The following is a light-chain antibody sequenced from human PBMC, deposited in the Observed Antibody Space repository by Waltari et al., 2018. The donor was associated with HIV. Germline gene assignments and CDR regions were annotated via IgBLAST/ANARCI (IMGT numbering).Light chain of an antibody. J-gene: IGKJ1*01. CDR2: SAS. CDR1: QTISNN. V-gene: IGKV1-39*01. CDR3: LQSYSAPRT. Sequence: DIQMTQSPSSLSASIGDRVTITCRASQTISNNLYWYQQKPGKAPKLLIYSASSLKNGVPSRFSGSGSGTDFTLTISSLQHEDFATYYCLQSYSAPRTFGQGTKVEIK.